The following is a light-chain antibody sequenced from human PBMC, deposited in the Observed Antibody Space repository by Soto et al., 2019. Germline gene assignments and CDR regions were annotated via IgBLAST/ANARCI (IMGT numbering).Light chain of an antibody. J-gene: IGLJ1*01. CDR2: TNN. V-gene: IGLV1-40*01. Sequence: QSVLTQPPSVPGAPGQRVTISCTGSNSNIGAGYDVHWYLQLPGTAPKLLVYTNNNRPSGVPDRFSGSKSGTSASLAITGLQAEDEADYYCQSYDSRLSAYVFGTGTKVTVL. CDR3: QSYDSRLSAYV. CDR1: NSNIGAGYD.